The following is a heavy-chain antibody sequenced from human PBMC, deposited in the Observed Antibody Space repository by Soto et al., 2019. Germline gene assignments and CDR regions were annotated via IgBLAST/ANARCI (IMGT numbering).Heavy chain of an antibody. CDR2: IWYDGSNK. CDR1: GFTFSSYG. D-gene: IGHD3-22*01. V-gene: IGHV3-33*01. J-gene: IGHJ3*02. Sequence: GGSLRLSCAASGFTFSSYGMHWVRQAPGKGLEWVAVIWYDGSNKYYADSVKGRFTISRDNSKNTLYLQMNSLRAEDTAVYYCARPGSSGYSDDAFDIWGQGTMVTVSS. CDR3: ARPGSSGYSDDAFDI.